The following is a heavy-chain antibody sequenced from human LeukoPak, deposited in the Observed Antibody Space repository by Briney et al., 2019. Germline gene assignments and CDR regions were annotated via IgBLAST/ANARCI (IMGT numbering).Heavy chain of an antibody. J-gene: IGHJ4*02. CDR2: INGDESST. V-gene: IGHV3-74*01. D-gene: IGHD1-26*01. CDR3: ARGAKWAYYFDY. CDR1: AFTFNTYW. Sequence: GGSLRLSCAASAFTFNTYWMHWVRQVPGRGLEWVSRINGDESSTNYADSVKGRFTISRDNAKDTLYLHMNSLTAEDTAVYYCARGAKWAYYFDYWGQGTLVTVS.